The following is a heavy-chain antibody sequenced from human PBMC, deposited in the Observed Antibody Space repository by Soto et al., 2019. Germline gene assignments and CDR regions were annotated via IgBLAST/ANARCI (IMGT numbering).Heavy chain of an antibody. CDR3: AKGPEYFDWLSYFDY. Sequence: GGSLRLSCAASGFTFSSYGMHWVRQAPGKGLEWVAVISYDGSNKYYADSVKGRFTISRDNSKNTLYLQMNSLRAEDTALYYCAKGPEYFDWLSYFDYWGQGTLVTVSS. V-gene: IGHV3-30*18. D-gene: IGHD3-9*01. J-gene: IGHJ4*02. CDR1: GFTFSSYG. CDR2: ISYDGSNK.